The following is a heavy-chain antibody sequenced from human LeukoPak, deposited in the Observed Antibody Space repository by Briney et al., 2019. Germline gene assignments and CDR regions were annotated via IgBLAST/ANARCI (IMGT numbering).Heavy chain of an antibody. CDR2: IRYDGSNK. V-gene: IGHV3-30*02. CDR1: GFTFSSYG. D-gene: IGHD1-14*01. CDR3: VKDNPLDY. Sequence: GGSLRLSCAASGFTFSSYGMHWVRQAPGKGLEWVAFIRYDGSNKLYADSVKGRFTISRDNSKNTLYLHINSLRAEDTAVYYCVKDNPLDYWGQGTLVIVSS. J-gene: IGHJ4*02.